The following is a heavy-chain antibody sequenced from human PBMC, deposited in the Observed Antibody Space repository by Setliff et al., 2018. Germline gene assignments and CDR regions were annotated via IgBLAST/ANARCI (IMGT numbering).Heavy chain of an antibody. D-gene: IGHD3-10*01. CDR3: ARDLGGGRPLGDDAFDI. V-gene: IGHV1-69*13. CDR1: GGTFSSYA. J-gene: IGHJ3*02. CDR2: IIPIFGTA. Sequence: GASVKVSCKASGGTFSSYAISWVRQAPGQGLEWMGGIIPIFGTANYAQKFQGRVTITADESTSTAYMELSSLRSEDTAVYYCARDLGGGRPLGDDAFDIWGQGTMVTVSS.